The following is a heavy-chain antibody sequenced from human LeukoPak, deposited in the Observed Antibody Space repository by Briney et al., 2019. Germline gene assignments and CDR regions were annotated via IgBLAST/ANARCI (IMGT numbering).Heavy chain of an antibody. CDR2: IKQDGSET. CDR3: ARDKGDYDTSGSLFIF. V-gene: IGHV3-7*03. J-gene: IGHJ4*02. D-gene: IGHD3-22*01. Sequence: GGSLRLSCAASGFTFSRYWMTWVRQAPRKGLEWVANIKQDGSETYYVDSMKGRFTISRDNAKNSLYLQMDSLRAEDTAVYYCARDKGDYDTSGSLFIFGGQGTLVTVSS. CDR1: GFTFSRYW.